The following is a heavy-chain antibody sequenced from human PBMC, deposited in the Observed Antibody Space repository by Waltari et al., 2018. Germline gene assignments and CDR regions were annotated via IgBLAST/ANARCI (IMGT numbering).Heavy chain of an antibody. V-gene: IGHV3-30*02. CDR2: IRYDGSNK. D-gene: IGHD2-15*01. Sequence: QVQLVESGGGVVQPGGSLRLSCAASGFTFSSYGMHWVRQAPGKGLEWVAFIRYDGSNKYYADSGKGRFTISRDNSKNTLYLQMNSLRAEDTAVYYCARDYCSGGSCYAYFDYWGQGTLVTVSS. CDR1: GFTFSSYG. CDR3: ARDYCSGGSCYAYFDY. J-gene: IGHJ4*02.